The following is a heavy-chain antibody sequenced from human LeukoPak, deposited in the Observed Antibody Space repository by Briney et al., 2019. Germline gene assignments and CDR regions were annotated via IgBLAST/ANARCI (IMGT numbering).Heavy chain of an antibody. J-gene: IGHJ3*02. Sequence: GGSLKLSCAASGFKFDAYPMSWVRQAPGKGLEWVSSVSDSGGSTHYAESVRGRFSLSRDNFEKTLHLQMNRLRAEDTAVYYCAKGKINHDGAFDIWGQGTRVIVAS. CDR3: AKGKINHDGAFDI. D-gene: IGHD1-14*01. V-gene: IGHV3-23*01. CDR2: VSDSGGST. CDR1: GFKFDAYP.